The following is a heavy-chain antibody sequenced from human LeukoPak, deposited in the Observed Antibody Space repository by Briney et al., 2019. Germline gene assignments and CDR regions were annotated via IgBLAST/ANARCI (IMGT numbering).Heavy chain of an antibody. CDR1: GFIFSSYA. Sequence: GRSLRLSCAASGFIFSSYAMHWVRQAPGKGPEWVSAISGSGGSTYYADSVKGRFTISRDNSKNTLYLQMNSLRAEDTAVYYCAKSPIRLGELSLMMGIDYWGQGTLVTVSP. D-gene: IGHD3-16*02. V-gene: IGHV3-23*01. CDR2: ISGSGGST. J-gene: IGHJ4*02. CDR3: AKSPIRLGELSLMMGIDY.